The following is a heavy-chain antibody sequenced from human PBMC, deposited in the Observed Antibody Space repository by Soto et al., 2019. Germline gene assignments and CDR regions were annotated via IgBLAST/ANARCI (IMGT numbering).Heavy chain of an antibody. D-gene: IGHD6-13*01. Sequence: GESLKISCKGSGYSFTSYWISWVRQMPGKGLEWMGRIDPSDSYTNYSPSFQGHVTISADKSISTAYLQWSSLTASDTAMYYCARFKGEYSSSWYRSYYYYGMDVWGQGTTVTVSS. V-gene: IGHV5-10-1*01. J-gene: IGHJ6*02. CDR3: ARFKGEYSSSWYRSYYYYGMDV. CDR1: GYSFTSYW. CDR2: IDPSDSYT.